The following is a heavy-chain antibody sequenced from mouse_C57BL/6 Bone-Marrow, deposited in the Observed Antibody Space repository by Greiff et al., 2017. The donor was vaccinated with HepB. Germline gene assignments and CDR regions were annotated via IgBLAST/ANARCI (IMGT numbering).Heavy chain of an antibody. J-gene: IGHJ2*01. CDR2: IDPETGGT. CDR3: KGRGAYYYGSSPYYVDY. CDR1: GYTFTDYE. Sequence: QVQLQQSGAELVRPGASVTLSCKASGYTFTDYEMHWVKQTPVHGLEWIGAIDPETGGTAYNQKFKGKAILTADKSSSTAYMELRSLTSEDSAVYYCKGRGAYYYGSSPYYVDYGGQGTTLTVSA. V-gene: IGHV1-15*01. D-gene: IGHD1-1*01.